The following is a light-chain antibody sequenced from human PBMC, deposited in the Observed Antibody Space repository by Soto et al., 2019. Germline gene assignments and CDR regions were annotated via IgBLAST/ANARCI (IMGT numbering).Light chain of an antibody. V-gene: IGKV3-20*01. CDR2: GAS. J-gene: IGKJ5*01. CDR3: QQFIT. Sequence: EIVLTQSPGTLSLSPGERATLSCRASQSVSNNYLAWYQQKPGQAPRLLIYGASNRATGIPDRFSGSGSGTDFTLTISRLEPEDFAVYYCQQFITFGQGTRLEIK. CDR1: QSVSNNY.